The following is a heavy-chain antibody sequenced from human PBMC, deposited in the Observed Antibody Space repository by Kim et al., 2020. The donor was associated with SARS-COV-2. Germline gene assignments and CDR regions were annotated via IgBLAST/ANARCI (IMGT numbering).Heavy chain of an antibody. Sequence: DSVKGRFTISRDDAKNTLYLQMNSLRAEDAAVYYCVRGTAGVGYDDYGMDVWGQGTTVTVSS. CDR3: VRGTAGVGYDDYGMDV. V-gene: IGHV3-11*06. D-gene: IGHD6-13*01. J-gene: IGHJ6*02.